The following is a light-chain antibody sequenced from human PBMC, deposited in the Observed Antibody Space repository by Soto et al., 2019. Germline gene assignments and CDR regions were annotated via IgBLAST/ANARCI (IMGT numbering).Light chain of an antibody. V-gene: IGLV1-40*01. CDR3: QSYDSSLSGHDV. CDR1: SSNIGAGYD. Sequence: QSVLTQPPSVSGAPGQRVTISCTGSSSNIGAGYDVHWYQQLPGTAPKLLIYGNSNRPSGVPDRFSGSKSGTSASLAITGLQAEDEADYYCQSYDSSLSGHDVFGPGTTVTVL. J-gene: IGLJ1*01. CDR2: GNS.